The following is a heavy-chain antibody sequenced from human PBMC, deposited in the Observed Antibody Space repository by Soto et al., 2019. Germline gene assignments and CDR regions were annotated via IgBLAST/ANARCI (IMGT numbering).Heavy chain of an antibody. V-gene: IGHV3-30-3*01. CDR1: GFTFRSHA. Sequence: QVQLVESGGGVVQPGRSLRLSCAASGFTFRSHAMHWVRQAPGKGLEWVAVISYDGSNKYYADSVKGRFTISRDNSKTTLYLQMNSLRAEDTAVYYCASEYSIGYWGQGTLVTVSP. CDR3: ASEYSIGY. J-gene: IGHJ4*02. CDR2: ISYDGSNK. D-gene: IGHD6-25*01.